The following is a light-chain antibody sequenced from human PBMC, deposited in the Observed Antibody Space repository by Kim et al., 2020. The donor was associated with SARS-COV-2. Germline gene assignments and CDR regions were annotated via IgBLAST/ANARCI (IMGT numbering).Light chain of an antibody. CDR2: FDS. Sequence: SYELTQPSSVSVAPGETATMTCGGNNIENKRVHWYQQKPGQAPSLLIYFDSDRPSGIPERFSGSNSGNTATLTISRVEVGDEADYYCQVWDTSGDHRGFFGGGTQLTVL. CDR3: QVWDTSGDHRGF. CDR1: NIENKR. J-gene: IGLJ2*01. V-gene: IGLV3-21*01.